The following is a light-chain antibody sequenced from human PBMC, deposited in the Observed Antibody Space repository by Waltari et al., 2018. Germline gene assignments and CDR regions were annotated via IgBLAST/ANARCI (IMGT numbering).Light chain of an antibody. CDR3: QQRGSWPLT. J-gene: IGKJ4*01. CDR2: KAS. Sequence: SSRASQSCSNYLSWYQQKACQTPRLLMHKASNRTTGIPTRCSGSGTGTHFTLTVSSLEPEDLAVYCCQQRGSWPLTFGGGTKVERK. CDR1: QSCSNY. V-gene: IGKV3-11*01.